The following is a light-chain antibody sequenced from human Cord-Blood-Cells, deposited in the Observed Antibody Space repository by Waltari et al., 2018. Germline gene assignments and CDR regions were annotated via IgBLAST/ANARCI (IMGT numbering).Light chain of an antibody. Sequence: DTQMTQSPSFLSASVGARVIITSRASQGISNYLTWYQQKPGKVPTLLIYAGSTLQSGGPSRVSGSGSGTDFTLTISSLQPEDIATYYCQKYNSAPVTFGGGTKVEIK. CDR1: QGISNY. J-gene: IGKJ4*01. V-gene: IGKV1-27*01. CDR3: QKYNSAPVT. CDR2: AGS.